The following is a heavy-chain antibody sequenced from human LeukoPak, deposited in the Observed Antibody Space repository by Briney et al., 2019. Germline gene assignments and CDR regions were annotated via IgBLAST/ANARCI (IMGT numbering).Heavy chain of an antibody. V-gene: IGHV4-34*01. CDR3: ARLGGKPVYWFDP. CDR1: GGSFSGCY. J-gene: IGHJ5*02. D-gene: IGHD2-15*01. Sequence: PSETLSLTCAVYGGSFSGCYWSWIRQPPGKGLEWIGEINHSGSTNYNPSLKSRVTISVDTSKNQFSLKLSFVTAADTAVYYCARLGGKPVYWFDPWGQGTLVTVSS. CDR2: INHSGST.